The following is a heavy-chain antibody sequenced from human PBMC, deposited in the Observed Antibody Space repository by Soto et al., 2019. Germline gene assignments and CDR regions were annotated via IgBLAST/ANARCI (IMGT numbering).Heavy chain of an antibody. CDR3: ARFRQDDFWSGYSRYYYYYMDV. CDR1: GYTFTSYG. J-gene: IGHJ6*03. Sequence: QVQLVQSGAEVKKPGASVKVSCNASGYTFTSYGISWVRQAPGQGLEWMGWLSAYTGNTNYAQNLQDRVTMTTDTSTSTAYMELRSLRSDDTAVYFCARFRQDDFWSGYSRYYYYYMDVWGKGTTVTVSS. CDR2: LSAYTGNT. V-gene: IGHV1-18*01. D-gene: IGHD3-3*01.